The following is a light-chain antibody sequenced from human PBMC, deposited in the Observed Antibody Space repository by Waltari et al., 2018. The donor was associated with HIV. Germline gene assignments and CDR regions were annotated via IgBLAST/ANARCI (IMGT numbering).Light chain of an antibody. V-gene: IGKV1D-8*01. CDR1: HGINDY. J-gene: IGKJ1*01. CDR3: QHYYSFPWT. Sequence: VIWMTHSPSLLSVSTGDRVNISCRMSHGINDYLSWYQHKPGKAPDRLIYGASNLQSGGPSRFSGSGSGTDFTLSISCLQSEDFATYYCQHYYSFPWTFGQGTKVE. CDR2: GAS.